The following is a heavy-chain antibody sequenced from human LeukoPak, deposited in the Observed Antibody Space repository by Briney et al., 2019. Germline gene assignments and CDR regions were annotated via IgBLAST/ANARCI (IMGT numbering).Heavy chain of an antibody. CDR2: IRYGGSNK. CDR1: GFTFSRYG. CDR3: ASPRCGYQLLSNWFDP. V-gene: IGHV3-30*02. J-gene: IGHJ5*02. Sequence: PGGSLRLSCAASGFTFSRYGMHWVRQAPGKGLEWVAFIRYGGSNKYYADSVKGRFTISRDNSKNTLYLQVNSLRGEDTAVDYCASPRCGYQLLSNWFDPWGQGTLVTVSS. D-gene: IGHD2-2*01.